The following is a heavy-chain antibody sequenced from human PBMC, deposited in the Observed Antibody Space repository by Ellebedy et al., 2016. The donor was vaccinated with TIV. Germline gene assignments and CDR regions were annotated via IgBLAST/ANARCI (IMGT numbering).Heavy chain of an antibody. CDR1: GFTFSSYW. CDR3: ARETVVTPSDYFDY. V-gene: IGHV3-7*01. J-gene: IGHJ4*02. CDR2: IKQDGSEK. Sequence: GESLKISCAASGFTFSSYWMSWVRQAPGKGLEWVANIKQDGSEKYYVDSVKGRFTISRDNAKNSLYLQMNSLRDEDTAVYYCARETVVTPSDYFDYWGQGTLVTVSS. D-gene: IGHD4-23*01.